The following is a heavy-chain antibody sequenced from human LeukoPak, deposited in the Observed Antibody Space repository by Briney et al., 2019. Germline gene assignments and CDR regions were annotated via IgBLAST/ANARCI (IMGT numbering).Heavy chain of an antibody. J-gene: IGHJ4*02. CDR2: IDYSGST. Sequence: SETLSLTCTVSGGSISSGDYHWSWIRQPPGKGLEWIGYIDYSGSTYFNPSLKSRVTISRDTSKHQFSLTLNSATAADTAIYYCARGPSVPAALPFDYWGQGTLVTVSS. CDR3: ARGPSVPAALPFDY. D-gene: IGHD2-2*01. V-gene: IGHV4-30-4*01. CDR1: GGSISSGDYH.